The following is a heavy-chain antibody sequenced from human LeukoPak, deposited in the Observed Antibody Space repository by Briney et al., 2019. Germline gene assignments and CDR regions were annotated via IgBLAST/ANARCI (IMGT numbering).Heavy chain of an antibody. CDR2: IYYSGST. CDR3: ARHGLRRERWLHPSVEYYFDY. CDR1: GGSISSSSYH. D-gene: IGHD5-24*01. V-gene: IGHV4-39*01. Sequence: SETLSLTCTVSGGSISSSSYHWGWIRQPPGKGLEWIGSIYYSGSTYYNPSLKSRVTISVDTSKNQFSLKLSSVTAADTAVYYCARHGLRRERWLHPSVEYYFDYWGQGTLVTVSS. J-gene: IGHJ4*02.